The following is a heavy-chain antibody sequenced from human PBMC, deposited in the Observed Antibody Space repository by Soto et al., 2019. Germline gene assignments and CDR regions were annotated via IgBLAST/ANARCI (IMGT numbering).Heavy chain of an antibody. J-gene: IGHJ4*02. CDR1: GFTFDDYA. D-gene: IGHD3-3*01. CDR3: AKGHDFWSGYWDY. V-gene: IGHV3-9*01. CDR2: ISWNSGSI. Sequence: EVQLVESGGGLVQPGRSLRLSCAASGFTFDDYAMDWVRQAPGKGLEWVSGISWNSGSIGYADSVKGRFTISRDNAKNSLYLQMNILRAEDTALYYCAKGHDFWSGYWDYWGQGTLVTVSS.